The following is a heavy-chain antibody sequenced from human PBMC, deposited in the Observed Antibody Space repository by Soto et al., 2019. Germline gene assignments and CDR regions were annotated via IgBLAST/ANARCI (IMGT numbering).Heavy chain of an antibody. V-gene: IGHV1-24*01. CDR3: ASHMVRGVMLGMDV. Sequence: ASVKVSCKVSGYTLPELSMHWVRQAPGKGLEWMGGFDPEDGETIYAQKFQGRVTMTEDTSTDTAYMELSSLRSEDTAVYYCASHMVRGVMLGMDVWGQGTTVTVSS. J-gene: IGHJ6*02. CDR2: FDPEDGET. CDR1: GYTLPELS. D-gene: IGHD3-10*01.